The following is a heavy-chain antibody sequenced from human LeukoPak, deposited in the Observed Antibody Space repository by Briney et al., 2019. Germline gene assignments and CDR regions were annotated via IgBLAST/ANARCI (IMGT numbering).Heavy chain of an antibody. D-gene: IGHD3-9*01. Sequence: GGSLRLSCAASGFTLSSYSMDWVRQAPGKGLEWVSGISWNSGSIGYADSVKGRFTISRDNAKNSLYLQMNSLRAEDTALYYCAKDRSYDILTGSLFDYWGQGTLVTVSS. CDR2: ISWNSGSI. J-gene: IGHJ4*02. CDR1: GFTLSSYS. CDR3: AKDRSYDILTGSLFDY. V-gene: IGHV3-9*01.